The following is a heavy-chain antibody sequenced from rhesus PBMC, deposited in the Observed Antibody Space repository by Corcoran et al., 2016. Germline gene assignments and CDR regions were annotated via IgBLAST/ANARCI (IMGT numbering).Heavy chain of an antibody. D-gene: IGHD6-31*01. Sequence: QVQLQESGPGLVKPSETLSLTCAVSGGSLSDDYYWSLIRQPPGKGPEWIGYIYGSGGGTNYNPSLKDRVTISIDTSKNQFSLKLSSVTAADTAVYYCARRTDSSGWYWYFDYWGQGVLVTVSS. CDR3: ARRTDSSGWYWYFDY. V-gene: IGHV4-106*01. CDR2: IYGSGGGT. J-gene: IGHJ4*01. CDR1: GGSLSDDYY.